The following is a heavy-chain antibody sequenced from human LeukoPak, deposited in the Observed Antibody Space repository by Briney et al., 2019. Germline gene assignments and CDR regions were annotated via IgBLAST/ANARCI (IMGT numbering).Heavy chain of an antibody. D-gene: IGHD2-15*01. Sequence: SETLSLTCAVYGGSFSGYCWSWIRQPPGKGLEWIGSIYYSGSTYYNPSLKSRVTISVDTSKNQFSLKLSSVTAADTAVYYCARGGRDIVVVVAATDNWFDPWGQGTLVTVSS. V-gene: IGHV4-34*01. J-gene: IGHJ5*02. CDR3: ARGGRDIVVVVAATDNWFDP. CDR1: GGSFSGYC. CDR2: IYYSGST.